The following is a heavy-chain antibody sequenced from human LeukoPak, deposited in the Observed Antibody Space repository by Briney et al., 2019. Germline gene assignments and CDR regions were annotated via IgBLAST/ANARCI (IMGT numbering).Heavy chain of an antibody. CDR3: APDFWSGYYKGLLSY. J-gene: IGHJ4*02. Sequence: PGGSLRLSCAASGFTFSTYSMNWVRQAPGKGLEWVSSISSSSGYIYYADSVKGRFTISRDNSKNTVYLQMNSLRAEDTAVYYCAPDFWSGYYKGLLSYWGQGTLVTVSS. CDR2: ISSSSGYI. V-gene: IGHV3-21*01. D-gene: IGHD3-3*01. CDR1: GFTFSTYS.